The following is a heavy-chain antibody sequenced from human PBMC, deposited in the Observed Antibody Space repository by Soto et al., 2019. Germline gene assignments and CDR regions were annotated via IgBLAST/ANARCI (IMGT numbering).Heavy chain of an antibody. J-gene: IGHJ6*02. V-gene: IGHV1-69*01. CDR1: GGTFSSYA. CDR3: AIERSGSSTWEDYYYYGMDV. D-gene: IGHD1-26*01. Sequence: QVQLVQSGAEVKKPGSSVKVSCKASGGTFSSYAISWVRQAPGQGLEWMGGIIPIFGTANYAQKFQGRVTITADESTSTAYMELSSLRSEDTAVYYCAIERSGSSTWEDYYYYGMDVWGQGTTVTVSS. CDR2: IIPIFGTA.